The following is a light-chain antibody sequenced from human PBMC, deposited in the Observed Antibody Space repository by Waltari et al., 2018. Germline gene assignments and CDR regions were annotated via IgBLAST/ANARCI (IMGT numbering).Light chain of an antibody. CDR3: QQYNNGPRT. J-gene: IGKJ2*01. Sequence: IVLTQSPATLSVPPAARDTTSTRASQRVSSNLAWYQQKPGQAPRHLIYGSSTRATGIPARFSGSGSRTEFTLTISSLQSEDFAVYYCQQYNNGPRTFGQGTKLEIK. CDR1: QRVSSN. V-gene: IGKV3-15*01. CDR2: GSS.